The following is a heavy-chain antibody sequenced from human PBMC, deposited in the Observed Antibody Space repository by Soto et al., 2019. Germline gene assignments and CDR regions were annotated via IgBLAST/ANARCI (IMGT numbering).Heavy chain of an antibody. CDR1: GGSITSGGYY. CDR3: AILPPYYGLDV. J-gene: IGHJ6*02. Sequence: PSETLSLTCTVSGGSITSGGYYWSWIRQHPGKGLEWIGFLYYSGSTYYNPSLESRVTISVDTSKNQFSLKLSSVTAADTAVYYCAILPPYYGLDVWGQGTTVTVYS. CDR2: LYYSGST. V-gene: IGHV4-31*03.